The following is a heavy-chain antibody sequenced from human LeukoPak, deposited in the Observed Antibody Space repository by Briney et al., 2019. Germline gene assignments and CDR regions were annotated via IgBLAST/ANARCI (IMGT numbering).Heavy chain of an antibody. CDR2: IYYSGST. CDR3: ARGSTIKRGYYDSSGHIDY. D-gene: IGHD3-22*01. V-gene: IGHV4-39*07. CDR1: GGSISSSSYY. Sequence: SETLSLTCTVSGGSISSSSYYWGWIRQPPGKGPEWTGSIYYSGSTYYNPSLKSRVTISVDTSKNQFSLKLSSVTAADTAVYYCARGSTIKRGYYDSSGHIDYWGQGTLVTVSS. J-gene: IGHJ4*02.